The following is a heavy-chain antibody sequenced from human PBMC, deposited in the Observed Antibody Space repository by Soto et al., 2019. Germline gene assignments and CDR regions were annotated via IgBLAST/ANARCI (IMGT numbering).Heavy chain of an antibody. J-gene: IGHJ4*02. CDR1: GFTFSSYA. Sequence: GGSLILSCAASGFTFSSYAMSWVRQAPGKGLEWVSAISGSGGSTYYADSVKGRFTISRDNSKNTLYLQMNSLRAEDTAVYYCENSRGLDYFDYWGQGTLVTVSS. V-gene: IGHV3-23*01. CDR3: ENSRGLDYFDY. CDR2: ISGSGGST.